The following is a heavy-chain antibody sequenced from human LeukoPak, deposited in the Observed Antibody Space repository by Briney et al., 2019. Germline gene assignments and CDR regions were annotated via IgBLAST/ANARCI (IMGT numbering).Heavy chain of an antibody. Sequence: ASVKVSCKASGYTFTGYYIHGVREAPGQGREWMWWIYPHSGDTNYAQKFQGRVTITMDTSIRTAYTELWRRRSDATPVYYCARSGAYGYYYYYYYMDVGGKGPTVTVSS. J-gene: IGHJ6*03. CDR3: ARSGAYGYYYYYYYMDV. V-gene: IGHV1-2*02. CDR2: IYPHSGDT. D-gene: IGHD5-12*01. CDR1: GYTFTGYY.